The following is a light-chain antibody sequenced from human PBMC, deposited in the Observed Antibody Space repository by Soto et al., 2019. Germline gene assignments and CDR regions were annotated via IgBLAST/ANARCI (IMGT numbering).Light chain of an antibody. CDR3: QQSYSTLWT. CDR2: AAS. V-gene: IGKV1-39*01. Sequence: DIPMTQSPSSLSASVGDRVTITCRASQSISSYLNWYQQKPGKAPKLLIYAASSLQSGVPSRFSGSGSGTDFTLTISSLQPEDFATYYCQQSYSTLWTFGQGNKVEIK. J-gene: IGKJ1*01. CDR1: QSISSY.